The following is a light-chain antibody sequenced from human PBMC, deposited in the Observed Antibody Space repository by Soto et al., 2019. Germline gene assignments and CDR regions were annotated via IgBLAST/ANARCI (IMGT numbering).Light chain of an antibody. CDR1: QSVLYSPNNKNY. V-gene: IGKV4-1*01. CDR3: QQYHSAPQS. CDR2: WAS. Sequence: DIVMTQSPDSLAVSLGERATINCKSSQSVLYSPNNKNYLAWYHQKPGQPPKLLIYWASTRESGVPDRFSGSGSGTDFPLTISSLQAEDVAFYYCQQYHSAPQSFGQGTKVEIK. J-gene: IGKJ1*01.